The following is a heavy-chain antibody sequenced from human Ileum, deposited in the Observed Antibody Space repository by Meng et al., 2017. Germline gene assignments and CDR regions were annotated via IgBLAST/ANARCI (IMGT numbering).Heavy chain of an antibody. Sequence: GESLKISFAASGFTFSSYPMHWVRQAPGKGLEGVAVISYDGSNKYYAVSVKGRFTICRDNSKNTLYLQMNSLRAEDTAVYYCARESYDSSGYYVFDYWGQGTLVTVSS. CDR3: ARESYDSSGYYVFDY. V-gene: IGHV3-30*01. J-gene: IGHJ4*02. CDR2: ISYDGSNK. D-gene: IGHD3-22*01. CDR1: GFTFSSYP.